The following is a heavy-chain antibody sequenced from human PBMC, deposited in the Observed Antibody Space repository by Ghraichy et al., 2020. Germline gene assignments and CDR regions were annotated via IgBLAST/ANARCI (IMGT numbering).Heavy chain of an antibody. J-gene: IGHJ6*02. D-gene: IGHD6-6*01. V-gene: IGHV3-7*01. Sequence: GGSLRLTCAASGFTFSSYWMSWVRQAPGKGLEWVANIKQDGSEKYYVDSVKGRFTISRDNAKNSLYLQMNSLRAEDTAVYYCASWGSSGVDGHQYYYYGMDVWGQGTTVTVSS. CDR1: GFTFSSYW. CDR2: IKQDGSEK. CDR3: ASWGSSGVDGHQYYYYGMDV.